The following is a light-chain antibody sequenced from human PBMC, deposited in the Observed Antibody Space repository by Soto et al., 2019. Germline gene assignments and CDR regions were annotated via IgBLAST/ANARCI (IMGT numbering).Light chain of an antibody. CDR3: QQYGSSPQT. CDR2: GAS. J-gene: IGKJ2*01. Sequence: EIVLTQSPGTLSLSPGERATLSCRASQSVSSTYLSWYQRKPGQAPRLLIYGASSMATGIPDRFSGGGSGTDFTLTIIRLEPEDFAEYYCQQYGSSPQTVGQGTKLEIK. V-gene: IGKV3-20*01. CDR1: QSVSSTY.